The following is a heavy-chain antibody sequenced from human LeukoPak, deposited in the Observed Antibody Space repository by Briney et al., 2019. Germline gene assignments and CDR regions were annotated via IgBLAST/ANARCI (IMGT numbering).Heavy chain of an antibody. D-gene: IGHD3-22*01. CDR1: GVTSSDYS. J-gene: IGHJ4*02. CDR3: ARGYDSSGYYPGALDD. V-gene: IGHV3-21*01. CDR2: INVRGTHI. Sequence: PGGSLRLSCAASGVTSSDYSMNWVRQAPGKGLEWVSSINVRGTHIYYADSVKGRFTISRDNTKNSLYLQMHSLRAEDTAVYYCARGYDSSGYYPGALDDWGQGNVVTVFS.